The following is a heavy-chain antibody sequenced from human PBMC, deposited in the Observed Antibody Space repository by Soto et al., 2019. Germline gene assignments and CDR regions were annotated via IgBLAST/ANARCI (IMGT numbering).Heavy chain of an antibody. CDR3: ARDGHCTNGACKNWFDP. Sequence: ASVKVSCKASGYTFTSYAMHWVRQAPGQRLEWMGWINAGNGNTKYSQKFQGRVTITRDTSASTAYMELSSLRSEDTAVYYCARDGHCTNGACKNWFDPWGQRTLVTVSS. V-gene: IGHV1-3*01. J-gene: IGHJ5*02. CDR2: INAGNGNT. D-gene: IGHD2-8*01. CDR1: GYTFTSYA.